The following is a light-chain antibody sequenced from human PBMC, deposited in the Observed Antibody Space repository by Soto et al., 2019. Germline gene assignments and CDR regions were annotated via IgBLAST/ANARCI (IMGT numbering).Light chain of an antibody. CDR3: QQYTSYSWT. V-gene: IGKV1-5*01. CDR1: QSLSSW. Sequence: DIQMTQSPSTLSASVGDRVTITCRASQSLSSWLAWYQQKPGKAPKLLIYDASSLESGVPSRFSGSGSGTEFTLTISSLQPDDLATYYCQQYTSYSWTFGQGTKVDIK. CDR2: DAS. J-gene: IGKJ1*01.